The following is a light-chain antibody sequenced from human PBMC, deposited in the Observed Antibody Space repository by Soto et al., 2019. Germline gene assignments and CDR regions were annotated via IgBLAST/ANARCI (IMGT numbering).Light chain of an antibody. V-gene: IGKV3-15*01. CDR3: QQYKLWYT. CDR2: DAS. Sequence: EIVMTQSPATLSVSPGERATLSCRASQSVSSDLAWYQQKPGQAPRLLIYDASTRATGIPARFSGSGSGTEFTLTISSLQSEDFAVYYCQQYKLWYTFCQGTKLEIK. J-gene: IGKJ2*01. CDR1: QSVSSD.